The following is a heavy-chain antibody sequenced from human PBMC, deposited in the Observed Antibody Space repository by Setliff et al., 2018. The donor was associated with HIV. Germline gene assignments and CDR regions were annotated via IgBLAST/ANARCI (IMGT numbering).Heavy chain of an antibody. Sequence: SETLSLTCIVSGDSFTDNYWSWVRQTPGKGLEWIGYIYYTGSTSYNPSFRSRVTISVDTSKNQFSLNLFSVTAADTAVYYCARPRRVRSRAWYWFDIWGQGTLVTVSS. CDR1: GDSFTDNY. J-gene: IGHJ5*02. CDR3: ARPRRVRSRAWYWFDI. V-gene: IGHV4-59*08. CDR2: IYYTGST. D-gene: IGHD6-19*01.